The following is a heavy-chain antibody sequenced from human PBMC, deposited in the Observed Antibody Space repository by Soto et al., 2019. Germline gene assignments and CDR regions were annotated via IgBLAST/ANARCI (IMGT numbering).Heavy chain of an antibody. V-gene: IGHV3-7*01. CDR3: AGEHGDYAFSLDSPPGTFDY. CDR2: IKQDGSEK. D-gene: IGHD4-17*01. J-gene: IGHJ4*02. Sequence: GGSLRLSCAASGFTFSSYWMSWVRQAPGKGLEWVANIKQDGSEKYYVDSVKGRFTISREKAKNSLYLQMNSLRAEDTAVYYCAGEHGDYAFSLDSPPGTFDYWGQGTLVTVSS. CDR1: GFTFSSYW.